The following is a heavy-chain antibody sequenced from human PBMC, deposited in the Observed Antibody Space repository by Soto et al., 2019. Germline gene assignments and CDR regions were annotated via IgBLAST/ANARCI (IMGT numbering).Heavy chain of an antibody. D-gene: IGHD3-16*01. CDR1: GDSIRDSF. V-gene: IGHV4-59*01. Sequence: SETLSLPCTVSGDSIRDSFWSWVRQPPGKGLEWIGLVHHTGNTNYNPSLETRVTMLVDTSANHFSLTLTSVTPADTAIYYCAWGRADNTDHHFGHWVDAWGQGTLVTVSS. CDR3: AWGRADNTDHHFGHWVDA. J-gene: IGHJ5*02. CDR2: VHHTGNT.